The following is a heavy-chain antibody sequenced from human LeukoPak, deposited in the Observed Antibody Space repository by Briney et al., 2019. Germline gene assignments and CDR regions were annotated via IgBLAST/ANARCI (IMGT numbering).Heavy chain of an antibody. CDR1: GFTFSSYA. Sequence: PGGSLRLSCAASGFTFSSYAITWVRQAPGKGLEWVANIKQDGSEKYYVDSVKGRFTISRDNAKNSLYLQMNSLRAEDTAVYYCAREQPNYGDYESPFDYWGQGTLVTVSS. CDR2: IKQDGSEK. J-gene: IGHJ4*02. CDR3: AREQPNYGDYESPFDY. V-gene: IGHV3-7*03. D-gene: IGHD4-17*01.